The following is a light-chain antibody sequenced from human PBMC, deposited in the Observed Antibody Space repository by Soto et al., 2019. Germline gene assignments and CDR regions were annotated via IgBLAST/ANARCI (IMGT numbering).Light chain of an antibody. CDR3: QQYNSWHPIT. Sequence: EIVMTQSPATLSVSPGERATLSCRASQSISSKLAWYQQKPGQAPRLLIYGASTRATGIPVRFSGSGSGTELTLTITSLQCEDFAVYCCQQYNSWHPITFGGGTKVEIK. CDR1: QSISSK. J-gene: IGKJ4*01. V-gene: IGKV3-15*01. CDR2: GAS.